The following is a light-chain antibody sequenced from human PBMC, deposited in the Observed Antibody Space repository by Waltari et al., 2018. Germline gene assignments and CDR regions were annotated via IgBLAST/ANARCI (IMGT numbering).Light chain of an antibody. CDR2: EVS. V-gene: IGKV2-40*01. CDR1: QSLLDSEDGNTY. Sequence: DIVMTQTPLSLPVTLGEPASISCRSSQSLLDSEDGNTYLEWYLQKQGQSPQLLIYEVSNRASGVPDRFSGSGSDTDFTLKISRVEAEDVGVYYCMQALEFPWTFGQGTKVEIK. CDR3: MQALEFPWT. J-gene: IGKJ1*01.